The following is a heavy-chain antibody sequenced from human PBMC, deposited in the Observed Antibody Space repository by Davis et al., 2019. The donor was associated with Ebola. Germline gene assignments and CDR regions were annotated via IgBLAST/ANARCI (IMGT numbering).Heavy chain of an antibody. V-gene: IGHV3-33*01. CDR1: GFTFSSYG. J-gene: IGHJ4*02. D-gene: IGHD6-13*01. CDR3: ASWGYSSSWVSFDY. CDR2: IWYDGSNK. Sequence: GESLKISCAASGFTFSSYGMHWVRQAPGKGLEWVAVIWYDGSNKYYADSVKGRFTISRDNSKNTLYLQMNSLRAEDTAVYYCASWGYSSSWVSFDYWGQGTLVTVSS.